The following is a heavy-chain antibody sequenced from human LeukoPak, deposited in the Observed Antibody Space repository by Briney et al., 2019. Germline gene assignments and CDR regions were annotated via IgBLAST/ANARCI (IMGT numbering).Heavy chain of an antibody. CDR3: ARGFNDYGDSYDAFDI. CDR1: GFTFDDYA. D-gene: IGHD4-17*01. J-gene: IGHJ3*02. V-gene: IGHV3-30*04. Sequence: GGSLRLSCAASGFTFDDYAMHWVRQAPGKGLEWVAAISYDGSNKYYADSVKGRFTISRDNSKNTLYLQMNSLRAEDTAVYYCARGFNDYGDSYDAFDIWGQGTMVTVSS. CDR2: ISYDGSNK.